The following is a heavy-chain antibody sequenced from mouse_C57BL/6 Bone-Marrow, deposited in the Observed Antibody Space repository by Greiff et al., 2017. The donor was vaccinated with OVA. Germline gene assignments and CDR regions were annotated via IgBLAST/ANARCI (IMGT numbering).Heavy chain of an antibody. D-gene: IGHD1-1*01. CDR1: GYTFTSYW. CDR2: IYPGSGNT. J-gene: IGHJ4*01. V-gene: IGHV1-76*01. CDR3: ARVTTVVAPHYYAMDY. Sequence: QVQLQQPGTELVKPGASVKLSCKASGYTFTSYWMHWVKQRPGQGLEWIARIYPGSGNTYYNEKFKGKTTLTAEKSSSTAYMQLSSLTSEDSAVYFCARVTTVVAPHYYAMDYWGQGTSVTVSS.